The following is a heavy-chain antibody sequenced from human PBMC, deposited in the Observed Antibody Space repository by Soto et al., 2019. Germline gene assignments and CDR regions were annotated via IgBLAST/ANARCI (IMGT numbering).Heavy chain of an antibody. CDR1: GFNLSHPW. V-gene: IGHV3-15*01. J-gene: IGHJ5*02. Sequence: GGSLRISCVASGFNLSHPWMTWVRQAAGKWLEWVGRIKSKTDGGTADYAAPVKGRATISRDDSKNTVYLQMNSLKTEDTAVYYCTTLIYYDILTGYHNVSSWRQGALVTVSS. CDR2: IKSKTDGGTA. CDR3: TTLIYYDILTGYHNVSS. D-gene: IGHD3-9*01.